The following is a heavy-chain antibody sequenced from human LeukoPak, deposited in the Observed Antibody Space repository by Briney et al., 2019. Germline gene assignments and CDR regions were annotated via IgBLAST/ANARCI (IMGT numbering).Heavy chain of an antibody. CDR1: GASFSGYY. CDR2: INHSGST. Sequence: SETLSLTCAVYGASFSGYYWSWIRQPPGKGLEWIGEINHSGSTNYNPSLKSRVTISVDTSKNQFSLKLSSVTAADTALYYCARGGCSGWTDYWGQGTLVTVSS. D-gene: IGHD6-19*01. J-gene: IGHJ4*02. V-gene: IGHV4-34*01. CDR3: ARGGCSGWTDY.